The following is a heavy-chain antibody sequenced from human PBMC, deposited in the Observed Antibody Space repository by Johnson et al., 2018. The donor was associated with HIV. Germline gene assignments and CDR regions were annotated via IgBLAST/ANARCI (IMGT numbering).Heavy chain of an antibody. Sequence: QEQLVESGGGVVQPGESLRLSCGASGFTISPYGMHWVRQAPGKGLEWLAVISDDGNIKYYADSVRGRFTISRDNSKNTLYLQMSSLRPEDTAVYYCAKIGQWRERLDAFDVWGQGTMVTVSS. CDR3: AKIGQWRERLDAFDV. D-gene: IGHD6-19*01. CDR1: GFTISPYG. V-gene: IGHV3-30*19. J-gene: IGHJ3*01. CDR2: ISDDGNIK.